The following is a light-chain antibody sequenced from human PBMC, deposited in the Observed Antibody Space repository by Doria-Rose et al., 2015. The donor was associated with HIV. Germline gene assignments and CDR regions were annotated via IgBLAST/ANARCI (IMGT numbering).Light chain of an antibody. CDR1: QSFSSTY. CDR2: DGS. V-gene: IGKV3-20*01. J-gene: IGKJ1*01. Sequence: TQSPGTLSLSPGERATLSCRASQSFSSTYLAWYQQKPGQAPSLLIYDGSTRATGIPDRFSASGSETDFTLTINRLAPEDFALYYCHQYGTSWTFGQGTKVEI. CDR3: HQYGTSWT.